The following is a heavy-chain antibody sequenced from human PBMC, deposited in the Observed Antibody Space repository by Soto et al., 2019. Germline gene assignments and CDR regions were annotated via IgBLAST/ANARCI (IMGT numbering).Heavy chain of an antibody. J-gene: IGHJ6*02. D-gene: IGHD5-18*01. CDR1: GGTFSGDA. V-gene: IGHV1-69*13. Sequence: EASVKVSCKASGGTFSGDAVSWVRQAPGQGLEWMGGIIPIFGTANYAQKFQGRVTITADESTSTAYMELSSLRSEDTAVYYCARDQGYSRGGAGYYYGMDVWGQGTTVTVSS. CDR3: ARDQGYSRGGAGYYYGMDV. CDR2: IIPIFGTA.